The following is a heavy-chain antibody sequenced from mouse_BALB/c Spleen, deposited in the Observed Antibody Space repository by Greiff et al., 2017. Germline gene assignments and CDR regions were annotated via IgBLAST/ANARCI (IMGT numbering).Heavy chain of an antibody. Sequence: EVKLVESGGGLVQPGGSRKLSCAASGFTFSSFGMHWVRQAPEKGLEWVAYISSGSSTIYYADTVKGRFTISRDNPKNTLFLQMTSLRSEDTAMYYCAREGGDCGYDFDYWGQGTTLTVSS. CDR2: ISSGSSTI. D-gene: IGHD1-2*01. CDR3: AREGGDCGYDFDY. CDR1: GFTFSSFG. J-gene: IGHJ2*01. V-gene: IGHV5-17*02.